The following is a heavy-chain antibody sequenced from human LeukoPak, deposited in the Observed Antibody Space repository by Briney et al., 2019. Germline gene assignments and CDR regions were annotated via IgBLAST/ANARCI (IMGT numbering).Heavy chain of an antibody. V-gene: IGHV4-59*01. CDR1: GGSMGSYY. J-gene: IGHJ4*02. CDR2: IYYNGNT. D-gene: IGHD3-10*01. Sequence: SETLSLTCTVSGGSMGSYYWTWMRQPPGKRLEWIGYIYYNGNTGYNPSLESRVNMSVDTSKNQFSLKLSSVTAADTAVYFCARGSPVGDSWGQGTLVTVSS. CDR3: ARGSPVGDS.